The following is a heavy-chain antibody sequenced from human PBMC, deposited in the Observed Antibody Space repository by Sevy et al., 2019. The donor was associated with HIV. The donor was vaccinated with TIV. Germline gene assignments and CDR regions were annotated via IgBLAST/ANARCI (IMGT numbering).Heavy chain of an antibody. V-gene: IGHV3-30*18. CDR2: ISYDGSNK. D-gene: IGHD6-13*01. Sequence: GGSLRLSCAASGFTFSSYGMHWVRQAPGKGLEWVAVISYDGSNKYYADSVKGRFTISRDNSKNTLYLQMNSLRAEDTAVYYCAKGTYSSGWYPYYYYYGMDVWGQGTTVTVSS. J-gene: IGHJ6*02. CDR3: AKGTYSSGWYPYYYYYGMDV. CDR1: GFTFSSYG.